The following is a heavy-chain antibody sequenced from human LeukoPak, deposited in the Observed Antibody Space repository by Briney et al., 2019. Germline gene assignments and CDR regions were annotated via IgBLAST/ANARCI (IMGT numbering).Heavy chain of an antibody. CDR1: GGSITSDNYY. CDR3: ARDGSDNGVGLGV. J-gene: IGHJ6*04. D-gene: IGHD2-8*01. CDR2: IDYSGST. V-gene: IGHV4-39*07. Sequence: SETLSVTRAVSGGSITSDNYYWGWIRQPPGKGLEWIGSIDYSGSTYYNPSLKSRVTISVDTSKNQFSLKLSSVTAADTAVYYCARDGSDNGVGLGVWGKGTTVTVSS.